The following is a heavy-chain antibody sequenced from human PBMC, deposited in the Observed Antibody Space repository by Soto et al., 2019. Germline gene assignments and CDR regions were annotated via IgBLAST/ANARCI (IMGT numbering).Heavy chain of an antibody. CDR1: GFPFSSYA. V-gene: IGHV3-23*01. CDR2: IGGSGGDT. J-gene: IGHJ4*02. CDR3: AKDAPGSGWLSDY. Sequence: GESLKISCAASGFPFSSYALSWVRQAPGKGLEWVSTIGGSGGDTSYADIVRGRFTISRDNSQNTLYLQMNSLTAEDTAVYYCAKDAPGSGWLSDYWGQGTLVTVSS. D-gene: IGHD3-22*01.